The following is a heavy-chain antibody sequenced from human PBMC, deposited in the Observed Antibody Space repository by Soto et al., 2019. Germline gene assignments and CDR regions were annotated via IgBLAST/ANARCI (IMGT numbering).Heavy chain of an antibody. Sequence: QVQLVESGGGMVQPGRSLRLSCAASGFTFSSYAMHWVRQAPGKGLEWVAVISYDGSNKYYADSVKGRFTISRDNSKNTLYLQMNSLRAEDTAVYYCATTGAAAGPSNAFDIWGQGTMVTVSS. CDR2: ISYDGSNK. CDR3: ATTGAAAGPSNAFDI. J-gene: IGHJ3*02. V-gene: IGHV3-30-3*01. CDR1: GFTFSSYA. D-gene: IGHD6-13*01.